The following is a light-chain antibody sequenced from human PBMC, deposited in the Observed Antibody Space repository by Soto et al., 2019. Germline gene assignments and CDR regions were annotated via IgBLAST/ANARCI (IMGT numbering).Light chain of an antibody. CDR1: SSNIGSNT. V-gene: IGLV1-44*01. J-gene: IGLJ1*01. CDR3: AAWDDSLNGPYV. CDR2: SNN. Sequence: QSVLTQPPSASGTPGQRVTISCSGSSSNIGSNTVNWYQQLPGTAPKLLIYSNNQWPSGVPDRFSGSKSGTSASLAISGLQSEDEADYYCAAWDDSLNGPYVFGTGTKVT.